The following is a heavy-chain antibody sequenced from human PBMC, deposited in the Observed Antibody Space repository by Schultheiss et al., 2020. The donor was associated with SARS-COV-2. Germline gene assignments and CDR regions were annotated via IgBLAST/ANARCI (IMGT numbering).Heavy chain of an antibody. Sequence: GGSLRLSCAASGFTFSSFGMHWVRQAPGKGLEWVAVISYDGSNKYYADSVKGRFTISRDNSKNTLYLQMNSLRAEDTAVYYCARTGRSTVVTHFDYWGQGTLVTVSS. CDR3: ARTGRSTVVTHFDY. CDR2: ISYDGSNK. CDR1: GFTFSSFG. J-gene: IGHJ4*02. V-gene: IGHV3-30*03. D-gene: IGHD4-23*01.